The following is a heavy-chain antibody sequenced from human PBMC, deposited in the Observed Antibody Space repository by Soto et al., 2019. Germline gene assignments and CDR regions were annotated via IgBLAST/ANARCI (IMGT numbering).Heavy chain of an antibody. CDR3: ARRGAYSGYDTRLGFDY. CDR2: VYYSGST. J-gene: IGHJ4*02. D-gene: IGHD5-12*01. CDR1: GGSISSSSYY. V-gene: IGHV4-39*01. Sequence: QVQLQESGPGLLKPSETLSLTCSVSGGSISSSSYYWGWIRQPPGKGLECIGSVYYSGSTCYNPSLKSRLTTTVDTSKIQFSLKLNSVTATDTAVYYCARRGAYSGYDTRLGFDYWGQGTLVTVCS.